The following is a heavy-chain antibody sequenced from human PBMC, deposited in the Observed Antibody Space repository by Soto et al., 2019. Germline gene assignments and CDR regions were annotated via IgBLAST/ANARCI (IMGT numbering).Heavy chain of an antibody. CDR1: GGTFSSYA. CDR2: IIPIFGTA. CDR3: ARVPVVPVSHHWYFDI. V-gene: IGHV1-69*06. D-gene: IGHD2-21*02. J-gene: IGHJ2*01. Sequence: SVKVSCKASGGTFSSYAISWVRQAPGQGLEWMGGIIPIFGTANYAQKFQGRVTITADKSTSTAYMELSSLRSEETAVYYCARVPVVPVSHHWYFDIWGRGTLVTVSS.